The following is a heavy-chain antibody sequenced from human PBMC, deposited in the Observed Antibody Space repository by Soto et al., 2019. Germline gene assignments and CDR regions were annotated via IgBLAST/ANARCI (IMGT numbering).Heavy chain of an antibody. J-gene: IGHJ6*02. V-gene: IGHV4-34*01. CDR1: GGSFSGYY. Sequence: PSETLSLTCAVYGGSFSGYYWSWIRQPPGKGLEWIGEINHSGSTNYNPSLKSRVTISVDTSKNQFSLKLSSVTAADTAVYYCARGLRYFDWLLKKTTYGMDVWGQGTTVTVSS. CDR2: INHSGST. D-gene: IGHD3-9*01. CDR3: ARGLRYFDWLLKKTTYGMDV.